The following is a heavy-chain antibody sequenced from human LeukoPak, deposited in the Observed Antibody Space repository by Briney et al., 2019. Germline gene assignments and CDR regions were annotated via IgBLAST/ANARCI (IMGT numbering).Heavy chain of an antibody. CDR3: AREVDTAILSYYYYYMDV. CDR2: ISSSSSYI. Sequence: GGSLRLSCTASGFTFSSYSMSWVRQAPGKGLKWVSSISSSSSYIYYADSVKGRFTISRDNAKNSLYLQMNSLRAEDTAVYYCAREVDTAILSYYYYYMDVWGKGTTVTVSS. CDR1: GFTFSSYS. V-gene: IGHV3-21*01. J-gene: IGHJ6*03. D-gene: IGHD5-18*01.